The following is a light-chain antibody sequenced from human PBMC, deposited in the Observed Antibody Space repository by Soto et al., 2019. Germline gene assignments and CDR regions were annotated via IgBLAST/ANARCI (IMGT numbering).Light chain of an antibody. J-gene: IGKJ4*01. CDR2: EAS. V-gene: IGKV1-33*01. Sequence: DIQMTQSPSSLSASVGDRVTITCQASQDISNYLNWYQHKLGKAPKLLIYEASNLETGVPSRFSGSGSGTDFTFTIRSLQPEDIATYYCQQYDTLVTFGGGTKVEIK. CDR3: QQYDTLVT. CDR1: QDISNY.